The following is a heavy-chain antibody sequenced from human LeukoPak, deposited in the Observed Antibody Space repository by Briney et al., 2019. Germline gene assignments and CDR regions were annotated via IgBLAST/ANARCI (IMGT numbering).Heavy chain of an antibody. CDR2: ISSSGSTI. V-gene: IGHV3-11*01. CDR1: GFTFSDYY. D-gene: IGHD2-2*01. CDR3: ARDSGYCSSASCSSSDAFDI. Sequence: PGGSLRLSCAASGFTFSDYYMSWIGQAPGKGLEWVSYISSSGSTIYYADSVKGRFTISRDNAKNSLYLQMNSLRAEDTAVYYCARDSGYCSSASCSSSDAFDIWGQGTMVTVSS. J-gene: IGHJ3*02.